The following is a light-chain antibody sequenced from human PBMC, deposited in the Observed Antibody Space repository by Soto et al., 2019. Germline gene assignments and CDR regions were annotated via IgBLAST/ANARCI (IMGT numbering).Light chain of an antibody. CDR1: SSDLGSYNR. V-gene: IGLV2-18*01. CDR2: EVN. Sequence: QSVLTQPPSVSGSPGQSVTISCTGTSSDLGSYNRVSWYQQSPGTAPKPIIYEVNSRPSGVPNRFSGSKSGSTASLTISGLQAEDEADYYCSLYISGSTYVFGTGTKLTVL. CDR3: SLYISGSTYV. J-gene: IGLJ1*01.